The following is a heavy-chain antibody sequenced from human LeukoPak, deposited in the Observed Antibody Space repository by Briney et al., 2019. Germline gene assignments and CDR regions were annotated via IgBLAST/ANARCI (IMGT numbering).Heavy chain of an antibody. V-gene: IGHV4-59*01. Sequence: SETLSLTCTVSGGSISSYYWSWIRQPPGKGPEWIGYIFYSGSTNYNPSLKSRVTISVDTSKNQFSLKLSSVTAADTAVYYCARGVPAGYSYYGMDVWGQGTTVTVSS. J-gene: IGHJ6*02. CDR1: GGSISSYY. CDR3: ARGVPAGYSYYGMDV. CDR2: IFYSGST. D-gene: IGHD1-14*01.